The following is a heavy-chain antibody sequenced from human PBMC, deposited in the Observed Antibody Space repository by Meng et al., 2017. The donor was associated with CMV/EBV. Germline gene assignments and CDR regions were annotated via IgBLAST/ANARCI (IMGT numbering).Heavy chain of an antibody. Sequence: GESLKISCAASGFTFSSYSMNWVRQAPGKGLEWVSSITSSSSYIYYADSVKGRFTISRDNAKNSLYLQRSSLRAEDTAVYYCARDRLIVEVPAAIRDNWFDPWGQGTLVTVSS. V-gene: IGHV3-21*01. D-gene: IGHD2-2*02. CDR2: ITSSSSYI. CDR1: GFTFSSYS. J-gene: IGHJ5*02. CDR3: ARDRLIVEVPAAIRDNWFDP.